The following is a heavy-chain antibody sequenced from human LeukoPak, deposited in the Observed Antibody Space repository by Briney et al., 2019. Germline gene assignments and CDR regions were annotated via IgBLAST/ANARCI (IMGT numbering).Heavy chain of an antibody. CDR3: ARYVSGGSWSPNWFDP. Sequence: SETLSLTCTVSGGSISSYYWSWIRQPPGKGLEWIGYIYYSGSTNYNPSLKSRVTISVDTSKTQFSLKLSSVTAADTAVYYCARYVSGGSWSPNWFDPWGQGTLVTVSS. D-gene: IGHD6-13*01. CDR1: GGSISSYY. CDR2: IYYSGST. V-gene: IGHV4-59*01. J-gene: IGHJ5*02.